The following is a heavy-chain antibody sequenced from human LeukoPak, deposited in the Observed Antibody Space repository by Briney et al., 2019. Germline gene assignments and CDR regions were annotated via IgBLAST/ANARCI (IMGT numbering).Heavy chain of an antibody. V-gene: IGHV4-38-2*01. CDR1: GFSISSGYY. D-gene: IGHD2-8*01. CDR2: IYHSGTT. CDR3: ARGDYHTKGGAFDI. Sequence: SETLSLTCAVSGFSISSGYYWGWIRQPPGKGLEWIGSIYHSGTTYYSPSLESRVTILLETSKNQFSLRLNSLTAGEEAVYYCARGDYHTKGGAFDIWGQGTMVTVSS. J-gene: IGHJ3*02.